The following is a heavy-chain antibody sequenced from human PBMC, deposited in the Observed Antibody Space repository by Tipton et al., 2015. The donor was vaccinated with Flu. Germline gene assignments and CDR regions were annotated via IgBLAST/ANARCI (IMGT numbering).Heavy chain of an antibody. D-gene: IGHD6-13*01. V-gene: IGHV1-2*02. J-gene: IGHJ5*02. CDR3: ATVKPTGYLGTAAGWFDT. CDR2: INPNSGGT. Sequence: QVQLVQSGAETKKPGASVKVSCKASGYTFTGYYMHWVRRAPGQGLEWMGWINPNSGGTNSAQSFQGRVTMTRDTSISTAYMEMTRLRSDDTAVYYCATVKPTGYLGTAAGWFDTWGQGTLVTVSS. CDR1: GYTFTGYY.